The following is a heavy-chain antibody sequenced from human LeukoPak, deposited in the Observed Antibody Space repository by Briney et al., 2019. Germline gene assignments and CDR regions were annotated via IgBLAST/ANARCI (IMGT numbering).Heavy chain of an antibody. CDR1: GFTFSSYG. D-gene: IGHD6-19*01. J-gene: IGHJ4*02. CDR3: AREGPVAGNLDY. Sequence: GRSLRLSCAASGFTFSSYGMHWVRQAPGKGLEWVAVIWYDGSDKYYADSVKGRFTISRDNSKNTLYLQMNSLRAEDTAVYYCAREGPVAGNLDYWGQGTLVTVSS. CDR2: IWYDGSDK. V-gene: IGHV3-33*01.